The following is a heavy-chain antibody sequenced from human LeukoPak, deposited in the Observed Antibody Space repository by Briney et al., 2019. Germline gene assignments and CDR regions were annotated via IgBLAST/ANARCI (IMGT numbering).Heavy chain of an antibody. Sequence: GGSLRLSCAASGFTFSSYSMNWVRQAPGKGLEWVSYISFSSSTIYYADSVKGRFTISRDNAKNSLYLQMNSLRAEDTAVYYCAKDFAGGYLDYWGQGTLVTVSS. CDR2: ISFSSSTI. J-gene: IGHJ4*02. V-gene: IGHV3-48*01. D-gene: IGHD3-22*01. CDR3: AKDFAGGYLDY. CDR1: GFTFSSYS.